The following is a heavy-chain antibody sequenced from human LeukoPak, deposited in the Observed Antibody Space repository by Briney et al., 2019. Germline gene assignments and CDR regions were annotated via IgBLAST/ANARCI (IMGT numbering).Heavy chain of an antibody. D-gene: IGHD2-2*01. CDR2: IFYSGST. Sequence: SETLSLTCTVSGASISTSNYYWGWIRQPPGKGLEWIGNIFYSGSTYYSPSLKSRVTISLDTSRNQFSLKLNSVTAADTAAYYCGLVDIWGQGTMVTVSS. J-gene: IGHJ3*02. CDR1: GASISTSNYY. CDR3: GLVDI. V-gene: IGHV4-39*07.